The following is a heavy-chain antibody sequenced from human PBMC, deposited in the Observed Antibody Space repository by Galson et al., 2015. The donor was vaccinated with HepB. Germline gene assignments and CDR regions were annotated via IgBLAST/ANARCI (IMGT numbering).Heavy chain of an antibody. V-gene: IGHV3-53*04. Sequence: SLRLSCAASGFTVSSNYMSWVRQAPGKGLEWVSVIYSGGSTYYADSVKGRFTISRHNSKNTLYLQMNSLRAEDTAVYYSARGYSSGLPFALDIWRQGTMVTVSS. CDR2: IYSGGST. CDR3: ARGYSSGLPFALDI. D-gene: IGHD6-19*01. J-gene: IGHJ3*02. CDR1: GFTVSSNY.